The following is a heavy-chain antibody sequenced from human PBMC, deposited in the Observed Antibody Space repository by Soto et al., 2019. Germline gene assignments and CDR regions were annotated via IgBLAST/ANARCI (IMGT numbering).Heavy chain of an antibody. CDR2: IYNGGTT. Sequence: SETLFLTCTVSGGSVSSYYWSWVRQPPGKRPEWIAYIYNGGTTNYNPSLKSRLTISLDTSKNQFSLKLSSVTAADTAVYFCARGGPSSKWLDPWGQGIQVTVSS. V-gene: IGHV4-59*02. CDR1: GGSVSSYY. J-gene: IGHJ5*02. CDR3: ARGGPSSKWLDP.